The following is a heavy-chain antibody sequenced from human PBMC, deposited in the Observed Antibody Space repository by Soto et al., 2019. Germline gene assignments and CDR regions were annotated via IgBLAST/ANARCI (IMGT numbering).Heavy chain of an antibody. V-gene: IGHV3-21*01. CDR1: GFTFSSYS. CDR3: ASDIPRRDY. CDR2: ISSSSSYI. Sequence: PGGSLRLSCAASGFTFSSYSMNWVRQAPGKGLEWVSSISSSSSYIYYTDSVKGRFTISRDNAKNSLYLQMNSLRAEDTAVYYCASDIPRRDYWGQGTLVTVSS. J-gene: IGHJ4*02.